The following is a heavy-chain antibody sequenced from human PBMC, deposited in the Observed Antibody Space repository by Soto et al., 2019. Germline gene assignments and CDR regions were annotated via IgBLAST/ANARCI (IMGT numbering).Heavy chain of an antibody. V-gene: IGHV5-51*01. CDR1: GYSFTSYW. Sequence: LGESLKISCKGSGYSFTSYWIGWVRQMPGKGLEWMGIIYPGDSDTGYSPSFQGQVTISADKSISTAYLQWSSLKASDTAMYYCARFLAMIGHNWFDPWGQGTLVTVSS. J-gene: IGHJ5*02. CDR3: ARFLAMIGHNWFDP. CDR2: IYPGDSDT. D-gene: IGHD2-21*01.